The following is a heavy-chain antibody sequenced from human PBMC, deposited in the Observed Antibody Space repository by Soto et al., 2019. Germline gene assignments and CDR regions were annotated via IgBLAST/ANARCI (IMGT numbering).Heavy chain of an antibody. CDR1: GFTFSSYG. D-gene: IGHD5-18*01. V-gene: IGHV3-30*18. CDR2: ISYDGSNK. CDR3: AKARRWIQLWLPPGDGMDV. Sequence: GGSLRLSCAASGFTFSSYGMHWVRQAPGKGLEWVAVISYDGSNKYYADSVKGRFTISRDNSKNTLYLQMNSLRAEDTAVYYCAKARRWIQLWLPPGDGMDVWGQGTTVTVSS. J-gene: IGHJ6*02.